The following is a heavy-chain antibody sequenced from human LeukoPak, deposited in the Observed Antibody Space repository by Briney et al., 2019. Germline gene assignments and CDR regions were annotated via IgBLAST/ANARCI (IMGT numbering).Heavy chain of an antibody. V-gene: IGHV1-46*01. CDR1: GYTFTSYY. D-gene: IGHD5-18*01. CDR2: INPSGGST. J-gene: IGHJ6*02. Sequence: ASVKVSCKASGYTFTSYYMHWVRQAPGQGLEWMGIINPSGGSTSYAQKFQGRVTMSRDTSTSTVYMELSSLRSEDTAVYYCARGQLWLLKNYGMDVWGQGTTVTVSS. CDR3: ARGQLWLLKNYGMDV.